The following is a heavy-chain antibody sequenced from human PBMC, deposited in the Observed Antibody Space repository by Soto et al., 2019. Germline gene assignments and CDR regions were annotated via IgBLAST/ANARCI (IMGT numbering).Heavy chain of an antibody. CDR2: IKSKTDGGTT. Sequence: PGGSLRLSCAASGFTFSNAWMSWVRQAPGKGLEWVGRIKSKTDGGTTDYAAPVKGRFTISRDDSKNTLYLQMNSLKTEDTAVYYCNTVFRLDQEQLEIDYWGQGTLVTVSS. CDR1: GFTFSNAW. J-gene: IGHJ4*02. CDR3: NTVFRLDQEQLEIDY. V-gene: IGHV3-15*01. D-gene: IGHD6-13*01.